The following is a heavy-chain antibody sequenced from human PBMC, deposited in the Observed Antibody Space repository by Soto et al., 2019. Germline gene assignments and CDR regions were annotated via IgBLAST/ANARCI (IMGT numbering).Heavy chain of an antibody. Sequence: GASVKVSCKASGYTFTSYAMHWVRRAPGQRLEWMGWINAGNGNTKYSQKFQGRVTITRDTSASTAYMELSSLRSEDTAVYYCARERITGTYSAWFDPWGQGTLVTVSS. J-gene: IGHJ5*02. D-gene: IGHD1-7*01. CDR1: GYTFTSYA. CDR3: ARERITGTYSAWFDP. CDR2: INAGNGNT. V-gene: IGHV1-3*01.